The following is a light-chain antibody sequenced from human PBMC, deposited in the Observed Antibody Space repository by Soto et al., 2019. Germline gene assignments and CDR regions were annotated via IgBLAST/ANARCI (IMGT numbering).Light chain of an antibody. Sequence: PGERVTLSCRASQSVSSSYLAWYQQKPGQAPRLLIYGASSRPTGIPDRFSGSGSGTDFTLTISRLEPEDFAVYYCQQYGSSSTFGQGTRLEIK. CDR1: QSVSSSY. CDR2: GAS. J-gene: IGKJ5*01. V-gene: IGKV3-20*01. CDR3: QQYGSSST.